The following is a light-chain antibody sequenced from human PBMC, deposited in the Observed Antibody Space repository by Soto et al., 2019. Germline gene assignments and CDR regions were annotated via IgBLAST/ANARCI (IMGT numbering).Light chain of an antibody. CDR2: EVN. CDR1: SSDVGNYNY. V-gene: IGLV2-8*01. CDR3: TSYAAGKNVV. J-gene: IGLJ2*01. Sequence: QSALTQPPSASGSPGQSVTISCTGTSSDVGNYNYVSWYQQYPGKAPKLMIYEVNKRPSVVPDRFSGSEAGNTASLTVSGLQAEDEADYYCTSYAAGKNVVFGGGTKLTVL.